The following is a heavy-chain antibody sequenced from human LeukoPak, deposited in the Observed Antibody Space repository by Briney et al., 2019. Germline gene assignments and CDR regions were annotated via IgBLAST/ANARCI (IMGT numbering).Heavy chain of an antibody. CDR2: IYNGCST. Sequence: GGSLRLSCLAFGFTVRSNYMRWVRQPTGKGQEGDAVIYNGCSTYYADSVKGRFTISTDKSKNTMYLQMNSLRAEDTAVYYCEREGIQLWLRGAFDIWDQGTMVTVSS. CDR1: GFTVRSNY. V-gene: IGHV3-53*01. D-gene: IGHD5-18*01. J-gene: IGHJ3*02. CDR3: EREGIQLWLRGAFDI.